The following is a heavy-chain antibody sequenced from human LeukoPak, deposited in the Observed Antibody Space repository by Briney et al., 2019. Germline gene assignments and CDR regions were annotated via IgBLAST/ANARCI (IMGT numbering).Heavy chain of an antibody. CDR2: ISGSGGST. V-gene: IGHV3-23*01. Sequence: PGGSLRLSCAASGFTFSSYAMSWVRQAPGKGLGWVSAISGSGGSTYYADSVKGRFPISRDNSKNTLYLQMNSLRAEDTAVYYCAKILSSWYPGFDYWGQGTLVTVSS. D-gene: IGHD6-13*01. J-gene: IGHJ4*02. CDR3: AKILSSWYPGFDY. CDR1: GFTFSSYA.